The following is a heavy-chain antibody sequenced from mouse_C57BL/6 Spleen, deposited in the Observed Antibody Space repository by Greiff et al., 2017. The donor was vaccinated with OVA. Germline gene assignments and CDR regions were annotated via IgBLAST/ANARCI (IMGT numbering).Heavy chain of an antibody. V-gene: IGHV1-61*01. Sequence: QVQLQQPGAELVRPGSSVKLSCKASGYTFTSYWMDWVKQRPGQGLEWIGNIYPSDSETHYNQKFKDKATLTVDKSSSTAYMQLSSLTSEDSAVYYCARLGYGKGWFAYWGQGTLVTVSA. CDR3: ARLGYGKGWFAY. D-gene: IGHD1-1*01. CDR2: IYPSDSET. CDR1: GYTFTSYW. J-gene: IGHJ3*01.